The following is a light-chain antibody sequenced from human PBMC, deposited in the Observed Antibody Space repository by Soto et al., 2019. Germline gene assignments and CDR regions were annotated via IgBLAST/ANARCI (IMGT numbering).Light chain of an antibody. CDR2: KAT. J-gene: IGKJ2*01. CDR3: QQYNDYQYT. V-gene: IGKV1-5*03. Sequence: DIEMTQSPSTLSASVGDRVTITCRASQSITTWLAWYQQKPGKAPKLLIYKATNVQTGVPSRFSGSGSGTEFSLTISSLQPEDFAIYYCQQYNDYQYTFGQGTKLAIK. CDR1: QSITTW.